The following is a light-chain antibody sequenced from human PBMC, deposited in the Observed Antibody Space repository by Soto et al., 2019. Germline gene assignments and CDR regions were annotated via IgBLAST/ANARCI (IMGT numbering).Light chain of an antibody. V-gene: IGKV3-15*01. CDR1: QSVSNN. CDR3: QQYNNWPHT. Sequence: ESVLTQSPVTLSLSPCEIATLSCSSSQSVSNNYLAWYQQKPGQAPGLLMYGASTRATGIPARFSGSGSGTEFTLTISSLQSEDFAVYYCQQYNNWPHTFGGGTKVDIK. J-gene: IGKJ4*01. CDR2: GAS.